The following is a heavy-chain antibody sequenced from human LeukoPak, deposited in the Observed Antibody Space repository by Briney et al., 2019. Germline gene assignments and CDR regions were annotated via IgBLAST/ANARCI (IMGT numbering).Heavy chain of an antibody. V-gene: IGHV5-51*01. Sequence: GESLKISCKGSGYSFTSDWIGWVRQMPGNSLEWMGIIYPGDSETRYSPSFQGQVTISADKSINTAYLQWSSLKASDTAIYYCARQWNTGPFDPWGQGTLVTVSS. CDR1: GYSFTSDW. CDR2: IYPGDSET. J-gene: IGHJ5*02. CDR3: ARQWNTGPFDP. D-gene: IGHD1-1*01.